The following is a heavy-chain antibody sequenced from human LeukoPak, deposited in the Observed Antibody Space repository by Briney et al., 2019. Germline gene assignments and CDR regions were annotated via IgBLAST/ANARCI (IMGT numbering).Heavy chain of an antibody. D-gene: IGHD3-16*02. CDR2: IYPGDSDT. CDR3: ARQEVSYDYVWGSYRYANFDY. J-gene: IGHJ4*02. V-gene: IGHV5-51*01. CDR1: GYSFTSYW. Sequence: GESLKISCKGSGYSFTSYWIGWVRQMPGKGLEWMGIIYPGDSDTRYSPSFQGQVTISADKSISTAYLQWSSLKASDTAMYYCARQEVSYDYVWGSYRYANFDYWGQGTLVTVSS.